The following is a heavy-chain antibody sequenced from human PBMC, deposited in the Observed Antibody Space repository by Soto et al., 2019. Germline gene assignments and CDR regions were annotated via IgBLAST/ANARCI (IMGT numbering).Heavy chain of an antibody. V-gene: IGHV3-23*01. CDR3: AKAWSVTTYYYYSSMDV. J-gene: IGHJ6*03. CDR1: GFTFSSYA. Sequence: EVQVLESGGGLVQPGGSLRLSCEASGFTFSSYAMSWVRQAPGKGLEWVSAISGSGDAAYYADSVKGRFTISRDNSKNTVYVQMNSLRAEDTAVYYCAKAWSVTTYYYYSSMDVWGKGTTVTVSS. CDR2: ISGSGDAA. D-gene: IGHD4-4*01.